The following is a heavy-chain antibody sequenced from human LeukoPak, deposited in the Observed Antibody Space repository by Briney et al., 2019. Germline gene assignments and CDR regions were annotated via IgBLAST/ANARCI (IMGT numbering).Heavy chain of an antibody. Sequence: ASVKVSCKASVDTFSMYDVKGVRQAAGQGLEWIGWMRPNNGNTGYAQKFQDRVTMTRDTSINTAYMELRSLTSEDTAVYYCARGPPESTSSDSWGQGTLVTISS. CDR2: MRPNNGNT. D-gene: IGHD2-2*01. CDR3: ARGPPESTSSDS. J-gene: IGHJ4*02. CDR1: VDTFSMYD. V-gene: IGHV1-8*01.